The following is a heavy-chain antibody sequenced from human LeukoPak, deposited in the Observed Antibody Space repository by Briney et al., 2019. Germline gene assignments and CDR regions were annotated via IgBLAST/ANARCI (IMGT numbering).Heavy chain of an antibody. CDR3: ARDDYGGSGPLFDY. Sequence: GGSLRLSCAASGFTFSNYHMNWVRRAPGQGLEWVSTIKINGAGTHYADYVRGRFTISRDDSKNTLYLQMDSLRAEDTAIYYCARDDYGGSGPLFDYWGQGALVTVSS. J-gene: IGHJ4*02. D-gene: IGHD4-23*01. CDR2: IKINGAGT. V-gene: IGHV3-23*01. CDR1: GFTFSNYH.